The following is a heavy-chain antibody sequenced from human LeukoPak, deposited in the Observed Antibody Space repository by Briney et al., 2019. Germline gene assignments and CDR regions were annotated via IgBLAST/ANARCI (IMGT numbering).Heavy chain of an antibody. J-gene: IGHJ3*02. CDR3: ARALLRYDAFDI. CDR1: GYTFTSYD. D-gene: IGHD4-17*01. Sequence: ASVKVSCKASGYTFTSYDINWVRQATGQGLEWMGWINPNSGGTNYAQKFQGRVTMTRDTSISTAYMELSRLRSDDTAVYYCARALLRYDAFDIWGQGTMVTVSS. CDR2: INPNSGGT. V-gene: IGHV1-2*02.